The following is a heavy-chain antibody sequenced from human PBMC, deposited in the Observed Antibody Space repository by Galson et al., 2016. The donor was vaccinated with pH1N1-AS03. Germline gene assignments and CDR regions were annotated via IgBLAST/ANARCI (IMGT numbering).Heavy chain of an antibody. V-gene: IGHV3-48*01. D-gene: IGHD4-17*01. CDR1: GFTFSSSN. Sequence: SLRLSCAASGFTFSSSNMNWVRQAPGKGLEWVSYISSSSSTIYYVDSVKGRFTISRDNAKSSLYLQTHSLRAEDTAVYYCARTHHGDYAYYGMDVWGQGTTVTVSS. CDR2: ISSSSSTI. CDR3: ARTHHGDYAYYGMDV. J-gene: IGHJ6*02.